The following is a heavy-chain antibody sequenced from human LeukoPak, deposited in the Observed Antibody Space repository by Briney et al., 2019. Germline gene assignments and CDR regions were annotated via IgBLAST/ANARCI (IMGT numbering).Heavy chain of an antibody. V-gene: IGHV4-61*02. CDR2: IYTSGST. Sequence: SETLSLTCTVSGRSISSGSYYWSWIRQPAGKGLEWIGRIYTSGSTNYNPSLKSRVTISVDTSKNQFSLKLSSVTAADTAVYYCAGGSYPDWFDPWGQGTLVTVSS. J-gene: IGHJ5*02. CDR3: AGGSYPDWFDP. D-gene: IGHD1-26*01. CDR1: GRSISSGSYY.